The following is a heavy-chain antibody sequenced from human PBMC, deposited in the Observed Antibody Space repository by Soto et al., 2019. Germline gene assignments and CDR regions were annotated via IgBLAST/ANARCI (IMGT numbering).Heavy chain of an antibody. V-gene: IGHV1-18*01. CDR3: ARARSFGPATPPGY. CDR1: GYTFTRYG. Sequence: ASVKVSCKASGYTFTRYGISWVRQAPGQGLEWMGWISAYNGNTNYAQKLQGRVTMTTDTSTSTAYMELRSLRSDDTAVYYCARARSFGPATPPGYWGQGTLVTVSS. CDR2: ISAYNGNT. J-gene: IGHJ4*02. D-gene: IGHD2-2*01.